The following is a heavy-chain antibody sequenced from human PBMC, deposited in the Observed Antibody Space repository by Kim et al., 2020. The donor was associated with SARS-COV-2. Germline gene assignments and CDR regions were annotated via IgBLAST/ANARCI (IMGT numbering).Heavy chain of an antibody. V-gene: IGHV4-34*01. CDR2: INHSGST. CDR1: GGSFSGYY. CDR3: ASGVFRGYSYGHDY. J-gene: IGHJ4*02. Sequence: SETLSLTCAVYGGSFSGYYWSWIRQPPGKGLEWIGEINHSGSTNYNPSLKSRVTISVDTSKNQFSLKLSSVTAADTAVYYCASGVFRGYSYGHDYWGQGTLVTVSS. D-gene: IGHD5-18*01.